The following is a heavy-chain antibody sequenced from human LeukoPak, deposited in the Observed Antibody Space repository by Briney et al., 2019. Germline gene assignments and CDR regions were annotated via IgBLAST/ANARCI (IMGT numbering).Heavy chain of an antibody. V-gene: IGHV5-51*01. D-gene: IGHD2-15*01. Sequence: GESLKISCKGSGYSFTSYWIGWVRQMPGKGLEWMGIIYPGDSDTRYSPSFQGQVTISADESISTAYLQWSSLKASDTAMYYCARHRDYCSGGSCYYNFDYWGQGTLVTVSS. CDR2: IYPGDSDT. CDR3: ARHRDYCSGGSCYYNFDY. CDR1: GYSFTSYW. J-gene: IGHJ4*02.